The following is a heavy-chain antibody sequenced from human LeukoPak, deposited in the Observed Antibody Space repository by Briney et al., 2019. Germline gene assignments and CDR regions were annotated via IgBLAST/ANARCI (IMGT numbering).Heavy chain of an antibody. D-gene: IGHD3-16*01. CDR2: IYYSGST. CDR3: ASSLITRGYFDY. CDR1: GGSISSGGYY. V-gene: IGHV4-31*03. J-gene: IGHJ4*02. Sequence: SETLSLTCTVSGGSISSGGYYWSWIRQHPGKGLEWNGYIYYSGSTYYNPSLKSRVTISVDTSKNQFYLKLSSVTAADTAVYYCASSLITRGYFDYWGQGTLVTVSS.